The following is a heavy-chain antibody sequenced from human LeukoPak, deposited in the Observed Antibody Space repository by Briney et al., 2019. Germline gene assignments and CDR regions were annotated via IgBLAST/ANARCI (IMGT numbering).Heavy chain of an antibody. CDR3: ARVAPYYDFWSGYYLFDY. CDR1: GFTFSSYW. CDR2: INSDGSST. J-gene: IGHJ4*02. V-gene: IGHV3-74*01. D-gene: IGHD3-3*01. Sequence: PGGSLRLSCAASGFTFSSYWMHWDRQAPGKGLVWVSRINSDGSSTSYADSVKGRFTISRDNAKNTLYLQMNSLRAEDTAVYYCARVAPYYDFWSGYYLFDYWGQGTPVTVSS.